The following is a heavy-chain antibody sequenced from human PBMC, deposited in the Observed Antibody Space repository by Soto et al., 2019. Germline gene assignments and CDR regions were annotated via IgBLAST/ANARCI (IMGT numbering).Heavy chain of an antibody. D-gene: IGHD3-10*01. Sequence: PGGSLRLSCVVSGFGFSTYTMNWVRQAPGKRLEWVSCIISSSGDISSRGDIYYADSVKGRFTISRDDAKNSLYLQMNSLRAEDTAVYYCARDVPYYGSGPFYKGYFDYWGQGTVVTVSS. CDR2: IISSSGDISSRGDI. CDR1: GFGFSTYT. V-gene: IGHV3-21*01. CDR3: ARDVPYYGSGPFYKGYFDY. J-gene: IGHJ4*02.